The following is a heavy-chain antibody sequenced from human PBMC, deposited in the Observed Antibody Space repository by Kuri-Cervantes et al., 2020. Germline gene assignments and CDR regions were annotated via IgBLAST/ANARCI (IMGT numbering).Heavy chain of an antibody. V-gene: IGHV3-9*01. CDR1: GFIVGDYA. D-gene: IGHD6-13*01. J-gene: IGHJ4*02. CDR2: ISWNSGSI. CDR3: ARVLSSRGFDY. Sequence: SLKISCAASGFIVGDYAMTWFRQAPGKGLEWVSGISWNSGSIGYADSVKGRFTISRDNAKNSLYLQMNSLRAEDTAVYYCARVLSSRGFDYWGQGTLVTVSS.